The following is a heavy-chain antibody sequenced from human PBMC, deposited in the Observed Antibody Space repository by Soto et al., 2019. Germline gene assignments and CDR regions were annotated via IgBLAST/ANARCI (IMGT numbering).Heavy chain of an antibody. CDR1: GFTFSSYS. Sequence: GGSLRLSCAASGFTFSSYSMNWVRQAPGKGLEWVSYISSSSSTIYYADSVKGRFTISRDNAKNSLYLQMNSLRAEDTAVYYCARDKGYGGYAHYYYYYYMDVWGKGTTVTVSS. J-gene: IGHJ6*03. D-gene: IGHD4-17*01. V-gene: IGHV3-48*01. CDR2: ISSSSSTI. CDR3: ARDKGYGGYAHYYYYYYMDV.